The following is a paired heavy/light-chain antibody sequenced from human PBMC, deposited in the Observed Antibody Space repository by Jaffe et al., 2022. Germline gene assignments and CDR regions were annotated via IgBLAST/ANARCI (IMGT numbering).Heavy chain of an antibody. CDR1: GYSISSGYY. J-gene: IGHJ3*02. D-gene: IGHD3-16*02. CDR2: IYHSGST. Sequence: QVQLQESGPGLVKPSETLSLTCAVSGYSISSGYYWGWIRQPPGKGLEWIGSIYHSGSTYYNPSLKSRVTISVDTSKNQFSLKLSSVTAADTAVYYCAKMGYDYVWGSYRSPGAFDIWGQGTMVTVSS. CDR3: AKMGYDYVWGSYRSPGAFDI. V-gene: IGHV4-38-2*01.
Light chain of an antibody. CDR3: QQYYSTLVFT. CDR2: WAS. CDR1: QSVLYSSNNKNY. Sequence: DIVMTQSPDSLAVSLGERATINCKSSQSVLYSSNNKNYLAWYQQKPGQPPKLLIYWASTRESGVPDRFSGSGSGTDFTLTISSLQAEDVAVYYCQQYYSTLVFTFGPGTKVDIK. V-gene: IGKV4-1*01. J-gene: IGKJ3*01.